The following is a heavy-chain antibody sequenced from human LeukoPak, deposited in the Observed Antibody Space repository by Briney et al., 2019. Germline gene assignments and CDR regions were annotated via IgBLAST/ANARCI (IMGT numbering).Heavy chain of an antibody. J-gene: IGHJ6*03. Sequence: GGSLRLSCAASGFTFSSYAMHWVRQAPGKGLEWVAVISYDGSNKYYADSVKGRFTISRDNSKNTLYLQMNSLRAEDTAVYYCAKGGVGYYYYYMDVWGKGTTVTVSS. CDR2: ISYDGSNK. V-gene: IGHV3-30*04. CDR1: GFTFSSYA. D-gene: IGHD2-8*01. CDR3: AKGGVGYYYYYMDV.